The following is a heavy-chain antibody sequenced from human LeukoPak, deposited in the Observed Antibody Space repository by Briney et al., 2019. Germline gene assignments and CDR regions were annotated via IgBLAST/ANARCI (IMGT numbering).Heavy chain of an antibody. CDR2: INQDGSEK. CDR3: ARDLEYSSGWSNGY. J-gene: IGHJ4*02. CDR1: GFTFSSYW. V-gene: IGHV3-7*01. D-gene: IGHD6-19*01. Sequence: PGGSLRLSCAASGFTFSSYWMNWVRQAPGKGLEWVANINQDGSEKYYVDSVKGRFTIPRDNAKNSLYLQMNSLRAEDTAVYYCARDLEYSSGWSNGYWGQRTLVTVSS.